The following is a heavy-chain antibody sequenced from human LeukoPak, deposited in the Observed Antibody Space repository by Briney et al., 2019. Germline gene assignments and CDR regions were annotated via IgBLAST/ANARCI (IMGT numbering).Heavy chain of an antibody. D-gene: IGHD3-10*01. CDR1: GGSISSSNW. V-gene: IGHV4-4*02. Sequence: SGTLSLTCAVSGGSISSSNWWSWVRQPPGKGLEWIGEIYHSGSTNYNPSLKSRVTISVDKSKNQFSLKLSSVTAADTAVYYCARVNYQYYYGSGTQLGGCFDYWGQGTLVTVSS. CDR3: ARVNYQYYYGSGTQLGGCFDY. J-gene: IGHJ4*02. CDR2: IYHSGST.